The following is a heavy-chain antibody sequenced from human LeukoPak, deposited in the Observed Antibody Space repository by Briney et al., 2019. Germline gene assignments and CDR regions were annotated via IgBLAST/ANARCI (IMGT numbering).Heavy chain of an antibody. D-gene: IGHD4-23*01. V-gene: IGHV4-61*01. CDR3: ATGNYGGNSGEWYFDL. CDR2: VYYSGST. J-gene: IGHJ2*01. Sequence: SETLSLTCSVSGYFISSGYYWGWIRQPPGRALEWIGYVYYSGSTNYNPSLKSRVTISEDTSKNQFSLRLRSVTAADTAVYYCATGNYGGNSGEWYFDLWGRGTLVTVSS. CDR1: GYFISSGYY.